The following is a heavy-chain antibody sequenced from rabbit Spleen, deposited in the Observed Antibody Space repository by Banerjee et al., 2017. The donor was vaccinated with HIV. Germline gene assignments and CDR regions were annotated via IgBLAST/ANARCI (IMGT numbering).Heavy chain of an antibody. Sequence: QEQLMESGGGLVQPERSLTLTCTASGFSFSRGYWICWVRQAPGKGLEWIACIYGDSGGATLYARWAKGRFTISKTSSTTVTLQMTSLTAADTATYFCARGDAGGLGNWYIIQLDLWGPGTLVTVS. V-gene: IGHV1S45*01. CDR1: GFSFSRGYW. CDR2: IYGDSGGAT. J-gene: IGHJ3*01. CDR3: ARGDAGGLGNWYIIQLDL. D-gene: IGHD4-2*01.